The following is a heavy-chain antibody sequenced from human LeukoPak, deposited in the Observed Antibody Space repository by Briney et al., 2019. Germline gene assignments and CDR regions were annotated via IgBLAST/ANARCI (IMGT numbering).Heavy chain of an antibody. CDR3: ITLIKIHGKGVGP. D-gene: IGHD3-3*01. CDR1: GFTFSVAW. Sequence: AGGSLRLSCAASGFTFSVAWMSWVRQAPGKGLQWIGRVKSADDGGTTQYIESVKGRFTISRDDSQDTVYLQMSNLRPDDSGVYYCITLIKIHGKGVGPWGQGTQVTVSS. J-gene: IGHJ5*02. CDR2: VKSADDGGTT. V-gene: IGHV3-15*01.